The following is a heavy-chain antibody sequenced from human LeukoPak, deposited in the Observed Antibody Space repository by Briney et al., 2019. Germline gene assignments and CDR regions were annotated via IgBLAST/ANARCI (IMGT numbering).Heavy chain of an antibody. J-gene: IGHJ3*02. CDR2: IYHTGIT. D-gene: IGHD3-10*01. V-gene: IGHV4-59*01. Sequence: SETLSLTCTVSGDSISSYYWSWIRQPPGRGLEWIGYIYHTGITKYNPSLKSRVTMSVDTSKNQFSLKLTSVTAADTAVYYCARYCSTSGTKAFGIWGQGTMVTVSA. CDR3: ARYCSTSGTKAFGI. CDR1: GDSISSYY.